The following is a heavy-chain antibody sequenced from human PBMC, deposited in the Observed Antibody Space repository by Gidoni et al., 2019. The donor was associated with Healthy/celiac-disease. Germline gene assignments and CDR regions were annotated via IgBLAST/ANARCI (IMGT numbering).Heavy chain of an antibody. CDR1: GFTFSSYS. CDR3: ARTDYGDYPYFDY. Sequence: EVQLVESGGGLVKPGGSLRLSCAASGFTFSSYSMNWVRQAPGKGLEWVSSISSSSSYIYYADSVKGRFTISRDNAKNSLYLQMNSLRAEDTAVYYCARTDYGDYPYFDYWGQGTPVTVSS. V-gene: IGHV3-21*01. J-gene: IGHJ4*02. CDR2: ISSSSSYI. D-gene: IGHD4-17*01.